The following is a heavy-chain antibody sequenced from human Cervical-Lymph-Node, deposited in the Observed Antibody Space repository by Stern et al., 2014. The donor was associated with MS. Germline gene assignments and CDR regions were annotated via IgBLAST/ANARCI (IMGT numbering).Heavy chain of an antibody. CDR3: ARDWLTIFGVVDYYSMDV. D-gene: IGHD3-3*01. Sequence: QVQLVQSGAEVKKPGASVRVSCKASGYTFRDYYIHWVRQAPGQGLEWMGWIDTNSGDTNSAQKFQCRVTMTRDTSISTVYMELNSLRSDDTGRYYCARDWLTIFGVVDYYSMDVWGQGTTVTVSS. J-gene: IGHJ6*02. CDR1: GYTFRDYY. CDR2: IDTNSGDT. V-gene: IGHV1-2*02.